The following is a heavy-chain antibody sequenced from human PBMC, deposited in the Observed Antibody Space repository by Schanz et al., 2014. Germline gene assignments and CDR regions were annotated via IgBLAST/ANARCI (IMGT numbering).Heavy chain of an antibody. J-gene: IGHJ5*02. CDR3: ARGRVLES. CDR1: GFSFGTYA. CDR2: ISGTGGDDT. Sequence: EVQLLESGGGLVQPGGSLRLSCAASGFSFGTYAMSWVRQAPGKGLLWVSSISGTGGDDTYYADSVKGRFTISRDNAKNSLFLQMNSLRPEDTAVYYCARGRVLESWGQGTLVTVSS. D-gene: IGHD1-1*01. V-gene: IGHV3-23*01.